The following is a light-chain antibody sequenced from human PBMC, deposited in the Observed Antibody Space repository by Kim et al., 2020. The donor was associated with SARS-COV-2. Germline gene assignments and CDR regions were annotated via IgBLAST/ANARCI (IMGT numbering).Light chain of an antibody. CDR3: SSYAGSNYV. J-gene: IGLJ1*01. CDR1: SSDVGGYNY. CDR2: EVS. Sequence: QSALTQPTSASGSPGQSVTISCTGTSSDVGGYNYVSWYQQHPGKAPKLMIYEVSKRPSGVPDRFSGSKSGNTASLTVSGLQAEDEADYYCSSYAGSNYVFGTGTKVTVL. V-gene: IGLV2-8*01.